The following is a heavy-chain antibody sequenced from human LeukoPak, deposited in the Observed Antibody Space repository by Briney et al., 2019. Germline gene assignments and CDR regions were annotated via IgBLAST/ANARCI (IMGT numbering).Heavy chain of an antibody. Sequence: GGSLRLSCAASGFTLSNYHMHWVRQAPGRGLEWVALIPHDGGGKLYAASVQDRFTISRDNSENTVYLQMNSLRHDDAALYFCAREGYTSGRAAAFDFWGRGTLVTVSS. D-gene: IGHD6-19*01. CDR3: AREGYTSGRAAAFDF. V-gene: IGHV3-30*04. CDR1: GFTLSNYH. J-gene: IGHJ4*02. CDR2: IPHDGGGK.